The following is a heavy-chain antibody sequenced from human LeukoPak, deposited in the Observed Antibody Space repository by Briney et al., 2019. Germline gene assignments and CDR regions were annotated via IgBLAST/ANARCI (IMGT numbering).Heavy chain of an antibody. J-gene: IGHJ4*02. V-gene: IGHV3-30*18. CDR3: AKDLNGGYGFDY. D-gene: IGHD5-18*01. CDR2: ISYDGSNK. Sequence: PGGSLRLSCAASGFTFSSYGMHWVRQAPGKGLEWVAVISYDGSNKYYADSVKGRFTISRDNSKNTLYLQMNSLRAEDTAVYYCAKDLNGGYGFDYWGQGTLVTVSS. CDR1: GFTFSSYG.